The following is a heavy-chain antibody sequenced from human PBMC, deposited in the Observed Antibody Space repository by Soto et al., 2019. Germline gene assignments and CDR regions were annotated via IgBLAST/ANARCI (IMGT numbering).Heavy chain of an antibody. J-gene: IGHJ4*02. CDR3: ARDAHPRRDGYHFSL. CDR1: GFTFSSYA. D-gene: IGHD5-12*01. V-gene: IGHV3-30-3*01. CDR2: ISYDGSNK. Sequence: SLRLSCAASGFTFSSYAMHWVRQAPGKGLEWVAVISYDGSNKYYADSVKGRFTISRDNSKNTLYLQMNSLRAEDTAVYYCARDAHPRRDGYHFSLWGQGTLVTVSS.